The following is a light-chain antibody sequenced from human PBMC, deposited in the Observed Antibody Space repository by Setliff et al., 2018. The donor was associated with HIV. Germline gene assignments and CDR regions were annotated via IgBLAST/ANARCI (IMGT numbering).Light chain of an antibody. V-gene: IGKV1-39*01. CDR1: QDIRTH. Sequence: DIQMTQSPSSVSASVGDRVTITCRASQDIRTHLNWYQQKPGKAPKLLIYVASNLQSGVPSRFSGSGSGTHSTLTISSLQPEDLATYYCQHNSSPPQVTFGGGTKVDIK. CDR3: QHNSSPPQVT. J-gene: IGKJ4*01. CDR2: VAS.